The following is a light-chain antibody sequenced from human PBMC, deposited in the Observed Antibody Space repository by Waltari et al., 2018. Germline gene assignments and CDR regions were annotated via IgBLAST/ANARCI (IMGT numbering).Light chain of an antibody. CDR1: SSDVGGYYY. J-gene: IGLJ2*01. V-gene: IGLV2-11*01. CDR3: CSYAGSYILV. CDR2: DVN. Sequence: QSALTQPRSVSGSPGKSVTIPCPGTSSDVGGYYYVSWYQQHPGKAPKLMIYDVNKRPSGVPDRFSGSKSGNTASLTISGLQAEDEADFYCCSYAGSYILVFGGGTKLTVL.